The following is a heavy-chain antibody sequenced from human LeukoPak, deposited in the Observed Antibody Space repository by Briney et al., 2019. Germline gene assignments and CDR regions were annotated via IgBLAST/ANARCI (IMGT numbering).Heavy chain of an antibody. CDR3: ARESSIYDYVWGSYRYPLVY. J-gene: IGHJ4*02. CDR1: GFTFSSYA. V-gene: IGHV3-30*04. CDR2: ISYDGSNK. D-gene: IGHD3-16*02. Sequence: GRSLRLSCAASGFTFSSYATRWVRQAPGKGLEWVAVISYDGSNKYYADSVKGRFTISRDNSKNTLYLQMNSLRAEDTAVYYCARESSIYDYVWGSYRYPLVYWGQGTLVTVSS.